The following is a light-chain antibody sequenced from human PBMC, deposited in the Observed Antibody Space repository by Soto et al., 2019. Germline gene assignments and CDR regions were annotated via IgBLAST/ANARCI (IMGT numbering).Light chain of an antibody. Sequence: DIVMTQSPDSLAVSLGERATINCKSSQSDLYSSNNKNYLAWYQQKPGQPPKLLIYCASTRESGVPDLFSGSGSGTDFTLTISSLQAEDVAVYYCQQYYSTPPTFGQGTKLEIK. J-gene: IGKJ2*01. CDR2: CAS. CDR1: QSDLYSSNNKNY. CDR3: QQYYSTPPT. V-gene: IGKV4-1*01.